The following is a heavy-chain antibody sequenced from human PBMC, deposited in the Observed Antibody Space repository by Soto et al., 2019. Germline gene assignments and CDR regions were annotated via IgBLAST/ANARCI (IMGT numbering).Heavy chain of an antibody. CDR2: IDPSGTTI. Sequence: LRLSCAASGLTFIDFYISWVRQAPWKGLDWVSYIDPSGTTIVYADSVKGRFTVSRDNAKNSLYLQMDSLRGEDSAVYYCARGHHGLEIWGRGTTVTVSS. CDR1: GLTFIDFY. J-gene: IGHJ6*02. CDR3: ARGHHGLEI. V-gene: IGHV3-11*01.